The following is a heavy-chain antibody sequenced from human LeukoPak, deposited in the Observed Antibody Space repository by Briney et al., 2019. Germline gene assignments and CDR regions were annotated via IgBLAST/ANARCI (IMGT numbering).Heavy chain of an antibody. CDR3: ASNPGIAAAGGNWFDL. D-gene: IGHD6-13*01. V-gene: IGHV3-30*01. CDR2: ISYDGSNK. CDR1: GFTFSSYA. J-gene: IGHJ5*02. Sequence: PGRSLRLSCAASGFTFSSYAMHWVRQAPGKGLEWVAVISYDGSNKYYADSVKGRFTISRDNSKNTLYLQMNSLRVEDTAVYYCASNPGIAAAGGNWFDLWGQGTLVTVSS.